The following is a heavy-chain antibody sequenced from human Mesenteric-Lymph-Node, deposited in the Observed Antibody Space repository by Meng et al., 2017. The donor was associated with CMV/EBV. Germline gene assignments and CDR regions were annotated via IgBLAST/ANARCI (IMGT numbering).Heavy chain of an antibody. D-gene: IGHD3-10*01. Sequence: SVNVSCKASGDTFSSYVFRWVRQAPGQGLEWMGGIIPILGIPNYTQKFQGRATITADKSTSTAYMELSSLRSEDTAVYYCAREGDGSGSYYNVDYYYYGMDVWGQGTTVTVSS. CDR3: AREGDGSGSYYNVDYYYYGMDV. CDR2: IIPILGIP. V-gene: IGHV1-69*10. CDR1: GDTFSSYV. J-gene: IGHJ6*02.